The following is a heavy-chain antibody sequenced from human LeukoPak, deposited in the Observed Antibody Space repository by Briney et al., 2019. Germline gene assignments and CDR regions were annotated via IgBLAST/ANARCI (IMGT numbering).Heavy chain of an antibody. Sequence: AGGSLRLSCAASGFTFSSYWMHWVRQAPGKGLVWVSRINSDGSSTSYADSVKGRFTISRDNAKNTLYLQMNSLRAEDTAVYYCAGWSRGDAFDIWGQGTMVTVSS. CDR3: AGWSRGDAFDI. CDR2: INSDGSST. CDR1: GFTFSSYW. J-gene: IGHJ3*02. V-gene: IGHV3-74*01.